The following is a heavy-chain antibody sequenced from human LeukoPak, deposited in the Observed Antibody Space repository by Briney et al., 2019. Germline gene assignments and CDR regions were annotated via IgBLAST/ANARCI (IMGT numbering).Heavy chain of an antibody. Sequence: KSSETLSLTCAVSGGSFSGYYWSWIRQPPGKGLEWIGEINHSGSTKYNPSLRSRINMSVDTLKNQFFLKLRSVTAADTAVYYCARTAKVYGDYGYFDYWDQGTLVTVPS. CDR1: GGSFSGYY. D-gene: IGHD4-17*01. J-gene: IGHJ4*02. CDR3: ARTAKVYGDYGYFDY. CDR2: INHSGST. V-gene: IGHV4-34*10.